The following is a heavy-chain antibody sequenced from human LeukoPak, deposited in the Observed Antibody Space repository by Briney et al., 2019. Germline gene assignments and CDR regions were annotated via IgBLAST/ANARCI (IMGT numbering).Heavy chain of an antibody. V-gene: IGHV4-30-2*01. J-gene: IGHJ4*02. CDR1: GGSISSDEYY. CDR2: IYHSGSA. Sequence: SETLSLTCSVSGGSISSDEYYWTWIRQPPGEGLEWIGYIYHSGSAYYNPSLKSRVTISVDKSKSQFSLKLTSVIAADTAVYYCATYSSSSKHYFDHWGQGTLVTVSS. CDR3: ATYSSSSKHYFDH. D-gene: IGHD6-6*01.